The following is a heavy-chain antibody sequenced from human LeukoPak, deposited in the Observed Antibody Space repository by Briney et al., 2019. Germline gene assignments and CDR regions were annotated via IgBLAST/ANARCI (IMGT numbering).Heavy chain of an antibody. V-gene: IGHV1-18*01. D-gene: IGHD3-22*01. CDR2: ISAYNGNT. Sequence: GASVKVSCKASGCTFTSYGISWVRQAPGQGLEWMGWISAYNGNTNYAQKLQGRVTMTTDTSTSTAYMELRSLRSDDTAVYYCARESAPNDYDSSGTNWFDPWGQGTLVTVSS. CDR1: GCTFTSYG. J-gene: IGHJ5*02. CDR3: ARESAPNDYDSSGTNWFDP.